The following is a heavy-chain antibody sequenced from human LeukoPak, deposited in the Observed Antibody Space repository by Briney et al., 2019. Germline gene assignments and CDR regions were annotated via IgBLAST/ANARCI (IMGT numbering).Heavy chain of an antibody. Sequence: ASVEVSCKASGYTFTSYDINWVRQATGQGLEWMGWMNPNSGNTGYAQKFQGRVTITRNTSISTAYMELSSLRSEDTAVYYCARGVVDTASPSGGDAFDIWGQGTMVTVSS. CDR1: GYTFTSYD. CDR2: MNPNSGNT. CDR3: ARGVVDTASPSGGDAFDI. V-gene: IGHV1-8*03. D-gene: IGHD5-18*01. J-gene: IGHJ3*02.